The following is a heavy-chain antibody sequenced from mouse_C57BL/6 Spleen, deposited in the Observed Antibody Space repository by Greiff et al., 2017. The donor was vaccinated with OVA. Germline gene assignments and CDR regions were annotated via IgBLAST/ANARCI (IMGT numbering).Heavy chain of an antibody. CDR3: ARSEDGYYEDFDY. J-gene: IGHJ2*01. CDR2: INPYNGGT. Sequence: EVQLQQSGPVLVKPGASVKMSCKASGYTFTDYYMNWVKQSHGKSLEWIGVINPYNGGTSSNQKFKGKATLTVDKSSSTADMELNSLTSEDSAVYYCARSEDGYYEDFDYWGQGTTLTVSS. D-gene: IGHD2-3*01. CDR1: GYTFTDYY. V-gene: IGHV1-19*01.